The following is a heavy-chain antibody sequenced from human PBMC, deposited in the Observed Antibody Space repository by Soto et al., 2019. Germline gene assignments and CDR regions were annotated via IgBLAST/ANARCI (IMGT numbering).Heavy chain of an antibody. Sequence: GGSLRLSCAASGFTFSNAWMSWVRQAPGKGLEWVGRIKSKTDGGTTDYAAPVKGRFTISRDDSKNTLCLQMNSLKTEDTAVYYCTTGAYNWNDVMAFDIWGQGTMVTVSS. D-gene: IGHD1-20*01. CDR2: IKSKTDGGTT. CDR3: TTGAYNWNDVMAFDI. CDR1: GFTFSNAW. J-gene: IGHJ3*02. V-gene: IGHV3-15*01.